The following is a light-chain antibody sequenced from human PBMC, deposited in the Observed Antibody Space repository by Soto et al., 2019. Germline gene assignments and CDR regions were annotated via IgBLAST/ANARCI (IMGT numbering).Light chain of an antibody. J-gene: IGKJ1*01. Sequence: AIQMTQSPSSLSASVGDRVTITCRASQGIRNDLGWYQQKPGKAPKLLIYAASSLQSGVPSRFSGSGCGSDFTLTISRLQPEDFATYYCLQDYNYPWTFGQGTKVEIK. V-gene: IGKV1-6*01. CDR1: QGIRND. CDR3: LQDYNYPWT. CDR2: AAS.